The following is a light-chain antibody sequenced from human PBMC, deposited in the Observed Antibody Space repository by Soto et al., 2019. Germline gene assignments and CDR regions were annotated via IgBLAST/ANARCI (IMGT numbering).Light chain of an antibody. Sequence: DIQMTQPPSTLSASVADRVTIPCRASQSISSWLAWYQQKPEKAPKLLIYDASSLESGVPSRFSGSGSGTDFTLTISSLQPEDFATYYCQQSYSTPTFGQGTRLEI. CDR1: QSISSW. J-gene: IGKJ5*01. V-gene: IGKV1-5*01. CDR2: DAS. CDR3: QQSYSTPT.